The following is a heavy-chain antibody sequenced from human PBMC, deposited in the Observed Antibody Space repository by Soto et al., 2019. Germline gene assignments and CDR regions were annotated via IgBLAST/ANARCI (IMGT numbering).Heavy chain of an antibody. CDR1: GGSISSGGYY. V-gene: IGHV4-31*03. D-gene: IGHD6-6*01. Sequence: PSETLSLTCTVSGGSISSGGYYWSWIRQHPGKGLEWIGYIYYSGSTYYNPSLKSRVTISVDTSKNQFSLKLSSVTAADTAVYYCARDSAPYPYSSSSNYYYYGMDVWGQGTTVTV. CDR3: ARDSAPYPYSSSSNYYYYGMDV. CDR2: IYYSGST. J-gene: IGHJ6*02.